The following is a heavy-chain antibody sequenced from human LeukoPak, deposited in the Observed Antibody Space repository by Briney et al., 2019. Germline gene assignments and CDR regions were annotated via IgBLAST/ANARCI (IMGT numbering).Heavy chain of an antibody. V-gene: IGHV3-30*04. CDR3: ARDPYSGTYSDYYYYYMDV. CDR2: ISYDGSNK. D-gene: IGHD1-26*01. J-gene: IGHJ6*03. CDR1: GFTFSSYA. Sequence: GGSLRLSCAASGFTFSSYAMHWVRQAPGKGLEWVAVISYDGSNKYYADSVKGRFTISRDNAKNSLFLQLNSLRAEDTAVYYCARDPYSGTYSDYYYYYMDVWGKGTTVTVSS.